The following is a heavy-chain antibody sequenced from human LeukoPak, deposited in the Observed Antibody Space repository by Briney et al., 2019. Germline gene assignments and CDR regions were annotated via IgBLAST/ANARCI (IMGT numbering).Heavy chain of an antibody. CDR1: GYTFTAYY. J-gene: IGHJ4*02. CDR2: INPNRGGA. D-gene: IGHD3-10*01. V-gene: IGHV1-2*02. CDR3: ARVTVSGSYWLLDY. Sequence: GASVKVSCTASGYTFTAYYMHWMRQAPGQGLEWIGWINPNRGGANHAQQIQGRVTMTRDTSISTAYMELSRQRSDGTAVYYCARVTVSGSYWLLDYWGQGTLVTVSS.